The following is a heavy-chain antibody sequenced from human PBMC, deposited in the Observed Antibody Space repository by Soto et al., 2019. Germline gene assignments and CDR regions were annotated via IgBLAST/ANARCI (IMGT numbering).Heavy chain of an antibody. CDR3: ARVPTYDPIVVVVAATDAFDI. Sequence: QVQLQESGPGLVKPSQTLSLTCTVSGGSISSGGYYWSWIRQHPGKGLEWIGYIYYSGSTYYNPYLKSRVTISVDTSKNQFSLKLSSVTAADTAVYYCARVPTYDPIVVVVAATDAFDIWGQGTMVTVSS. V-gene: IGHV4-31*03. CDR1: GGSISSGGYY. J-gene: IGHJ3*02. D-gene: IGHD2-15*01. CDR2: IYYSGST.